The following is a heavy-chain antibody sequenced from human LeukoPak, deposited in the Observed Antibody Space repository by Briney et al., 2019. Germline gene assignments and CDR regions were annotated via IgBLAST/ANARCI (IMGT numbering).Heavy chain of an antibody. CDR2: IYYSGST. D-gene: IGHD3-22*01. CDR3: AAGITMIVVVDNAFDI. CDR1: GGSISSSSYY. V-gene: IGHV4-39*07. Sequence: SETLSLTCTVSGGSISSSSYYWGWIRQPPGRGLEWIGSIYYSGSTYYNPSLKSRVTISVDTSKNQFSLKLSSVTAADTAVYYCAAGITMIVVVDNAFDIWGQGTMVTVSS. J-gene: IGHJ3*02.